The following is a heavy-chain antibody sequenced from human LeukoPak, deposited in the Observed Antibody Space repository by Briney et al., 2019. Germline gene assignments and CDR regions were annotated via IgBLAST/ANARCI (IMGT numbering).Heavy chain of an antibody. Sequence: GGSLRLSCAASGFTFSSYVMSWVRQAPGKGLEWVSGISDSGYSTYYADSVKGRFTISRDNSKNTLYLQMKSLRAEDTAVYYCARDPRYCTGGSCSHWGQGTLVTVSS. CDR3: ARDPRYCTGGSCSH. J-gene: IGHJ4*02. D-gene: IGHD2-15*01. CDR2: ISDSGYST. CDR1: GFTFSSYV. V-gene: IGHV3-23*01.